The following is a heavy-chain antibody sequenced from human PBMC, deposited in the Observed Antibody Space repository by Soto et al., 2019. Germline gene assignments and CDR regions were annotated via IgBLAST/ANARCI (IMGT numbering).Heavy chain of an antibody. V-gene: IGHV3-74*01. CDR3: ARDSIAAAGIYYYGMDV. Sequence: GGSLRLSCAASGFTFSSYWMHWVRQAPGKGLVWVSRINSDGSSTSYADSVKGRFTISRDNAKNTLYLQMNSLRAEDTAVYYCARDSIAAAGIYYYGMDVWGQGTTVTVSS. CDR2: INSDGSST. CDR1: GFTFSSYW. D-gene: IGHD6-13*01. J-gene: IGHJ6*02.